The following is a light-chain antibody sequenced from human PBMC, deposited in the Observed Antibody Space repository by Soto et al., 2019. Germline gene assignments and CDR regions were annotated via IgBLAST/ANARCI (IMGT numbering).Light chain of an antibody. CDR2: DAS. V-gene: IGKV3-11*01. CDR1: QSVSSY. CDR3: QQRSNWPLT. Sequence: EIVLTRSPATLSLSPGARATLSCTASQSVSSYLAWYQQRPGQAPRLLIYDASNRATGIPARFSGSGSGTDFTLTIGSLESEDSAVYYCQQRSNWPLTFGGGTKVEI. J-gene: IGKJ4*01.